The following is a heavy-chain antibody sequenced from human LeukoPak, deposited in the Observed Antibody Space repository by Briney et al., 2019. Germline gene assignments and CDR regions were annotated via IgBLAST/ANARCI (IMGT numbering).Heavy chain of an antibody. CDR1: GFTFSSYW. CDR2: IKQDGSEE. V-gene: IGHV3-7*01. J-gene: IGHJ4*02. Sequence: PGGSLRLSCAASGFTFSSYWMSWVRQAPGKGLEWVANIKQDGSEEYYVDSVKGRFTISRDNAKNSLYLQMNSLRAEDTAVYYCARGPNYDILTGYWRGYYFDYWGQGTLVTVSS. D-gene: IGHD3-9*01. CDR3: ARGPNYDILTGYWRGYYFDY.